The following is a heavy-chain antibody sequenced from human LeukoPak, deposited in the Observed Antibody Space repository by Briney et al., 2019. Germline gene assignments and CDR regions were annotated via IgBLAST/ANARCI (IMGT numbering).Heavy chain of an antibody. V-gene: IGHV3-7*01. CDR1: GFTFCYYW. Sequence: GGSLSLSCAASGFTFCYYWMSWVRQAPGKGVEWVANIKQDGSDKYYVDSVKGRFTISRDNAKNSLYLQMNSLSAEDTAMYYCTRDLTNWNDATFDIWGQGTMVTVSS. D-gene: IGHD1-1*01. CDR3: TRDLTNWNDATFDI. CDR2: IKQDGSDK. J-gene: IGHJ3*02.